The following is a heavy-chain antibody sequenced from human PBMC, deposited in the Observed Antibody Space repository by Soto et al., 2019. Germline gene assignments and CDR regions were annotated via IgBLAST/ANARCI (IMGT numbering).Heavy chain of an antibody. D-gene: IGHD3-22*01. V-gene: IGHV4-59*08. J-gene: IGHJ5*02. Sequence: SETLSLTCTVSGGSISSYYWSWIRQPPGKGLEWIGYIYYSGNAYYNPSLKSRVTISVDTSKNQFSLKLTSVTAADAALYYCARDFFDSSDYTTNWFDPWGQGTLVTSPQ. CDR1: GGSISSYY. CDR3: ARDFFDSSDYTTNWFDP. CDR2: IYYSGNA.